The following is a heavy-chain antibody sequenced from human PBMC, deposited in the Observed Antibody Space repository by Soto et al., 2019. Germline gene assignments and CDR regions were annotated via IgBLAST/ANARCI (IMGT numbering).Heavy chain of an antibody. CDR3: ARARTIVGSTTYPGAFDI. CDR1: GGTFSSYA. CDR2: IIPIFDTA. V-gene: IGHV1-69*13. Sequence: GASVKVSCKASGGTFSSYAISWVRQAPGQGLEWMGGIIPIFDTANYAQRFQGRVTITADESTSTAYMELSSLRSEDTAMFYCARARTIVGSTTYPGAFDIWGQGTMVTVPS. J-gene: IGHJ3*02. D-gene: IGHD1-26*01.